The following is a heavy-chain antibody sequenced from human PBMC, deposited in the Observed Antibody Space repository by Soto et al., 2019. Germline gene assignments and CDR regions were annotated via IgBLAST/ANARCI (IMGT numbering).Heavy chain of an antibody. CDR3: ARDTNDYGDYGPIDY. V-gene: IGHV7-4-1*01. CDR1: GYTFTSYA. J-gene: IGHJ4*02. D-gene: IGHD4-17*01. CDR2: INTNTGNP. Sequence: ASVKVSCKASGYTFTSYAMNWVRQAPGQGLEWMGWINTNTGNPTYAQGFTGRFVFSLDTSVSTAYLQICSLKAEDTAVYYCARDTNDYGDYGPIDYWGQGTLVTVSS.